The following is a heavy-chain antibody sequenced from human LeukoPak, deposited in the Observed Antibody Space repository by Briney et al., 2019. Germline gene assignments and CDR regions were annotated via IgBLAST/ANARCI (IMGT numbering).Heavy chain of an antibody. CDR3: AKATSGAPVQLEYDAFDI. CDR2: INWNGGST. J-gene: IGHJ3*02. D-gene: IGHD1-1*01. CDR1: GFTFDDYG. V-gene: IGHV3-20*04. Sequence: SGGSLRLSCAASGFTFDDYGMSWVRQAPGKGLEWISGINWNGGSTGYADSVKGRFTISRDNAKNSLYLQMNSLRAEDTALYYCAKATSGAPVQLEYDAFDIWGQGTMVTVSS.